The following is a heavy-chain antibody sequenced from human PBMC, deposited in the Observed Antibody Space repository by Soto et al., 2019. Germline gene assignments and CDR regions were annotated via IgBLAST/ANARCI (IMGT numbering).Heavy chain of an antibody. Sequence: QVTLKESGPVLVRPTETLTLTCTVSGFSLNNTRVGVSWIRQPPGKAPGWLAHIFSIDEKSYSTSLRTRRTISKDISEGQVVLIMTNINPLDTATYFCALIPSYGSTWEYYFYYCGMDVWGPGTTVSVSS. CDR2: IFSIDEK. CDR1: GFSLNNTRVG. J-gene: IGHJ6*02. D-gene: IGHD2-15*01. CDR3: ALIPSYGSTWEYYFYYCGMDV. V-gene: IGHV2-26*01.